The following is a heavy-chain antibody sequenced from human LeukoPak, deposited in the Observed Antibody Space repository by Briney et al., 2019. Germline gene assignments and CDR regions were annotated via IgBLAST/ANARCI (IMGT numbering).Heavy chain of an antibody. J-gene: IGHJ4*02. CDR1: GFTFSSYE. CDR3: ARKNGLDY. Sequence: GGSLRLSCAASGFTFSSYEMNWVRQAPGKGLEWVANIKQDGSEKYYVDSVKGRFTISRDNAKNSLYLQMNSLRAEDTAVYYCARKNGLDYWGQGTLVTVSS. V-gene: IGHV3-7*01. CDR2: IKQDGSEK.